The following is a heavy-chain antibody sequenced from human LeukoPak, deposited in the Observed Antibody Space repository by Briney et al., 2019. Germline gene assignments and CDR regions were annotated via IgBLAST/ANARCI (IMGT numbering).Heavy chain of an antibody. CDR3: AELGITMIGGV. V-gene: IGHV3-30*02. CDR2: IRFDGSNK. J-gene: IGHJ6*04. D-gene: IGHD3-10*02. Sequence: GGSLRLSCAASGFSFSSSGMHWVRQTPRKGLEWVAYIRFDGSNKDYADSVKGRFSISRDNSENKVYLNMNSLRAEDTAVYYCAELGITMIGGVWGKGTTVTISS. CDR1: GFSFSSSG.